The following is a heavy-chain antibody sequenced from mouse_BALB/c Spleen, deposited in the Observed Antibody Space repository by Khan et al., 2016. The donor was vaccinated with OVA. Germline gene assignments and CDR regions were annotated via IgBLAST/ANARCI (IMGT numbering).Heavy chain of an antibody. CDR2: IWSDGST. CDR1: GFSLTNYG. V-gene: IGHV2-6-1*01. Sequence: VQLQESGPGLVAPSQSLSITCTISGFSLTNYGVHWVRQPPGKGLEWLVVIWSDGSTTYNSALKSRLTITKDNSKSQVFLEMNSLQTDDTAMYFCARQPYYHYKNMDYWGQGTSVTVSS. J-gene: IGHJ4*01. D-gene: IGHD2-4*01. CDR3: ARQPYYHYKNMDY.